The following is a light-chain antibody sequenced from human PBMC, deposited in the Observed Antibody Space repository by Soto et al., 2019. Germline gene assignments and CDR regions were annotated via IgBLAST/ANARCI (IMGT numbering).Light chain of an antibody. J-gene: IGLJ3*02. CDR3: AAWDDSLIAVL. CDR1: YSNVGSNV. CDR2: SND. V-gene: IGLV1-44*01. Sequence: QSVLTQPPSASGTPGQRVTISCSGTYSNVGSNVVNWYQQVPGAAPKLVIYSNDRRPSGVPDRFFGSKSGASASLAISGLQTEDEADYYCAAWDDSLIAVLFGGGTQLTVL.